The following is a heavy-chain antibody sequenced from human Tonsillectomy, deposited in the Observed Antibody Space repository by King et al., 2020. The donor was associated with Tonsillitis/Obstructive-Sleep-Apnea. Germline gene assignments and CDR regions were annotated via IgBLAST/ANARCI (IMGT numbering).Heavy chain of an antibody. D-gene: IGHD3-10*01. CDR2: ISGTGGGT. V-gene: IGHV3-23*04. CDR1: GFTLNYYG. Sequence: DVQLVESGGGLVQPGGALRLTCAASGFTLNYYGMNWVRQAPGKGPEWVSAISGTGGGTYYAESVKCRFTISRDNSKNTLYLQMNSLRAEDTAVYYCVLSPGGSGFGGWGQATLVTVAS. J-gene: IGHJ4*02. CDR3: VLSPGGSGFGG.